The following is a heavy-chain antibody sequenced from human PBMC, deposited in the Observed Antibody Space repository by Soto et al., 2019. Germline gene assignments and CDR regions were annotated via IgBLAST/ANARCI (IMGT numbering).Heavy chain of an antibody. CDR2: IKQDGSQR. Sequence: EVQLVESGGGLVQPGGSLRLSCAASRFTFSNYWMTWVRQAPGKGLEWVANIKQDGSQRYYVDSVKGRFTVSRDNAKNSLYLQMNNLRAEDTAVYYCARPWNTDYTTDAFDIWGPGTMVTVSS. V-gene: IGHV3-7*01. CDR1: RFTFSNYW. D-gene: IGHD3-3*01. CDR3: ARPWNTDYTTDAFDI. J-gene: IGHJ3*02.